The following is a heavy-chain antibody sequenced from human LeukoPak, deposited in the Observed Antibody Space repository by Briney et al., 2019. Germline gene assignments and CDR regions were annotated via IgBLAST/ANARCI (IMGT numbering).Heavy chain of an antibody. Sequence: PSETLSLTCSVSGGSINSGGYYWSWIRQPPGKGLEWIGYMYHSGSTYYNPSLKSRVTISVDRSKNQFSLKLSSVTAADTAVYYCARGAAHTVEEGFDYWGQGTLVTVSS. J-gene: IGHJ4*02. CDR2: MYHSGST. V-gene: IGHV4-30-2*01. CDR1: GGSINSGGYY. CDR3: ARGAAHTVEEGFDY. D-gene: IGHD4-23*01.